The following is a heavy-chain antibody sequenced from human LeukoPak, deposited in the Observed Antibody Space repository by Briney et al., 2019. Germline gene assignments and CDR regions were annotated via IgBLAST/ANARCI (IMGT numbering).Heavy chain of an antibody. D-gene: IGHD4-17*01. CDR2: INRDGSIT. CDR1: GLTFSSYW. J-gene: IGHJ6*02. Sequence: PGGSLRLSCAASGLTFSSYWMRWVRQAPGKGLVWVSRINRDGSITSYGDSVKGRFTISRDNSRNTLYLQMNSLSADDTAVYHCAKELTLLDYGRGYYYYGLDVWGQGTTLTVSS. CDR3: AKELTLLDYGRGYYYYGLDV. V-gene: IGHV3-74*01.